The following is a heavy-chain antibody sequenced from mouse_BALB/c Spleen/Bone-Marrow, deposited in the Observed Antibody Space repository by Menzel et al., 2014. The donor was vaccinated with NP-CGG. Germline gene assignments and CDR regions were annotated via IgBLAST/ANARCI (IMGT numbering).Heavy chain of an antibody. V-gene: IGHV2-6-4*01. CDR2: IWGGGGT. CDR3: ARKDGGYYVMDY. CDR1: GFSLSRYN. D-gene: IGHD2-3*01. J-gene: IGHJ4*01. Sequence: VQVVESGPGLVAPSQNLSTTCTVSGFSLSRYNIHWIRQPPGKGLEWLGMIWGGGGTDHNSALKSRLRISKDNSKSQIFLKINSLQIDDTAMYYCARKDGGYYVMDYWGQGTSVTVSS.